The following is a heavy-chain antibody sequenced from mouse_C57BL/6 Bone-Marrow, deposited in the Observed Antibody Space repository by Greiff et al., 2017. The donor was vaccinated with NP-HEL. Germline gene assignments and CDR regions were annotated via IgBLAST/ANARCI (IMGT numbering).Heavy chain of an antibody. CDR1: GFTFSDAW. CDR2: IRNKANNHAT. J-gene: IGHJ1*03. V-gene: IGHV6-6*01. CDR3: TPHYYGSSHWYFDV. Sequence: EVQLQESGGGLVQPGGSMKLSCAASGFTFSDAWMDWVRQSPEKGLEWVAEIRNKANNHATYSAESVKGRFTISRDDSKSSVYLQMNSLRAEDTGIYYCTPHYYGSSHWYFDVWGTGTTVTVSS. D-gene: IGHD1-1*01.